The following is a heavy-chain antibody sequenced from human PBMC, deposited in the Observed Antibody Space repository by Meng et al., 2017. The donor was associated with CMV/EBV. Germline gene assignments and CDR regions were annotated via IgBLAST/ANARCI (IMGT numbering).Heavy chain of an antibody. CDR3: ARVGGIAAADSFDY. CDR2: ISYDGSNK. Sequence: QVQLVEAGGGVVQPGRSLGLSCAASGFTFSSYAMHWVRQAPGKGLEWVAVISYDGSNKYYADSVKGRFTISRDNSKNTLYLQMNSLRAEDTAVYYCARVGGIAAADSFDYWGQGTLVTVSS. D-gene: IGHD6-13*01. CDR1: GFTFSSYA. V-gene: IGHV3-30-3*01. J-gene: IGHJ4*02.